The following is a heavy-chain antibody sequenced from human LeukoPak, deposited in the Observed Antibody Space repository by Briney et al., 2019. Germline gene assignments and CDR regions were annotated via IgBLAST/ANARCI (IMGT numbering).Heavy chain of an antibody. V-gene: IGHV1-18*01. CDR2: ISAYNGNT. D-gene: IGHD3-3*01. CDR3: ARDDRDFYDFWRPFDY. J-gene: IGHJ4*02. Sequence: ASVKVSCRASGYTFTSYGISWVRQAPGQGLEWMGWISAYNGNTNYAQKLQGRVTMTTDTSTSTAYMELRSLRSDDTAVYYCARDDRDFYDFWRPFDYWGQGTLVTVSS. CDR1: GYTFTSYG.